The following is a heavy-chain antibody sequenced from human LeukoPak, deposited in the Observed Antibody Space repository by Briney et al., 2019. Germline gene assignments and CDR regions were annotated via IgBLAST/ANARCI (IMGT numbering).Heavy chain of an antibody. J-gene: IGHJ6*03. CDR1: GDSISSHY. V-gene: IGHV4-59*08. CDR3: ARHTRRSYFFMDV. CDR2: LYYSGST. D-gene: IGHD1-14*01. Sequence: SETLSLTCTVSGDSISSHYWSWIRQPPGKGLEWIGYLYYSGSTKYNPSLKSRVTISVDTSKNQFSLKLNSVTAADTAVYYCARHTRRSYFFMDVWGKGTTVTVSS.